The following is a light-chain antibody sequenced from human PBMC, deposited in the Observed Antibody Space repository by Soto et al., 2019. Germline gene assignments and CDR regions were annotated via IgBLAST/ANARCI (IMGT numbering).Light chain of an antibody. Sequence: EIVLTQSPGTLSLSPGERATLSCRASQNVSRNFLAWYQQKRGQAPRLLIYDASSRASGIPDRFSGSGSATDFTVTISRLEAEDFAVYYCQQYGSSPRTFGQGTSVDIK. V-gene: IGKV3-20*01. CDR3: QQYGSSPRT. J-gene: IGKJ1*01. CDR1: QNVSRNF. CDR2: DAS.